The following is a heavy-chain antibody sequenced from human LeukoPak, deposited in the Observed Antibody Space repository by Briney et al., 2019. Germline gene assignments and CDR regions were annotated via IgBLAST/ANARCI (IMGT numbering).Heavy chain of an antibody. D-gene: IGHD2-2*01. V-gene: IGHV1-69*13. CDR3: ASQAEYCSSTSCPGGPFDY. Sequence: ASVKVSCKASGGTFSSYAISWVRQAPRQGLEWMGGIIPIFGTANYAQKFQGRVTITADESTSTAYMELSSLRSEYTAVYYCASQAEYCSSTSCPGGPFDYWGQGTLVTVSS. CDR2: IIPIFGTA. J-gene: IGHJ4*02. CDR1: GGTFSSYA.